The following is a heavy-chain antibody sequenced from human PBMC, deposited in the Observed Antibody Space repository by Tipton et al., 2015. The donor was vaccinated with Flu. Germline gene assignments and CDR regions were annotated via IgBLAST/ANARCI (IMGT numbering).Heavy chain of an antibody. V-gene: IGHV4-4*07. D-gene: IGHD3-10*01. CDR3: ARGSGSGTFVMFDY. J-gene: IGHJ4*02. Sequence: LRLSCTVSGDSISSYYWSWIRQPAGKGLEWIGRIYTSGSTNYNASLKSRVTMSVDTSKNQFSLKLSSVTVADTAVYYCARGSGSGTFVMFDYWGQGTLVAVSS. CDR1: GDSISSYY. CDR2: IYTSGST.